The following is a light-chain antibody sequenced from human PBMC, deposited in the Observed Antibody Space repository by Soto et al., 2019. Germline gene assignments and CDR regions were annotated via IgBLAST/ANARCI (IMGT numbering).Light chain of an antibody. CDR3: QHYKDYSWT. J-gene: IGKJ1*01. Sequence: DIHLTQSPSTLSASVGDRITITCRASQSISRWLAWYQQKPGKAPKLLIYTTSSLESGVPSRFSGSGSGTXXXXXXXXLQPDDFATYYCQHYKDYSWTFGQGTKVEIK. CDR1: QSISRW. V-gene: IGKV1-5*03. CDR2: TTS.